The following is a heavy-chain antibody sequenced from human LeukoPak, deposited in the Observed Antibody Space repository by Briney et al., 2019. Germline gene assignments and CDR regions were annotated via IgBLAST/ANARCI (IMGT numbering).Heavy chain of an antibody. CDR1: GGSINSDGYS. V-gene: IGHV4-30-2*01. D-gene: IGHD1-26*01. CDR3: ARGFPTSRWFDP. J-gene: IGHJ5*02. Sequence: SETLSLTCAVSGGSINSDGYSWSWIRQPPGKGLEWIGYIYHSGNTYYNPSLKSRVTISVDRSKNQFSLKLRSVTAADTAVYYCARGFPTSRWFDPWGQGTLVTVSS. CDR2: IYHSGNT.